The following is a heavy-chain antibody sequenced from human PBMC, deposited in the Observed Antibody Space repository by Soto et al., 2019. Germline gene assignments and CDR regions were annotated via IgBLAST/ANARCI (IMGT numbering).Heavy chain of an antibody. V-gene: IGHV5-10-1*01. Sequence: PGESLKISCRGSGYSFTSNWISWVRQMPGKGLEWMGRIDPRDSYTNYSPSFQGHVTISTDKSISTAHLQWSSLEASDTAMYYCARLRTAATGSDFDFWGPGTLVTVSS. CDR3: ARLRTAATGSDFDF. D-gene: IGHD6-13*01. CDR1: GYSFTSNW. CDR2: IDPRDSYT. J-gene: IGHJ4*02.